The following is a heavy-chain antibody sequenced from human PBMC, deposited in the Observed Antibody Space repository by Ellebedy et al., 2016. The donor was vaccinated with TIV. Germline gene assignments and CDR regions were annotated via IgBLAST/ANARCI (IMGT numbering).Heavy chain of an antibody. J-gene: IGHJ6*02. CDR2: INTNSGNT. Sequence: AASVKVSCKASGYAFTSYDINCVRQAPGQGLEWMGWINTNSGNTGYAQKFQGRVTMTRDNSLSTAYMELSSLTSEDPAVYYCARDFEFMIYVNGGEYYHYALDVWGQGTTVTVAS. V-gene: IGHV1-8*01. CDR1: GYAFTSYD. CDR3: ARDFEFMIYVNGGEYYHYALDV. D-gene: IGHD3-10*02.